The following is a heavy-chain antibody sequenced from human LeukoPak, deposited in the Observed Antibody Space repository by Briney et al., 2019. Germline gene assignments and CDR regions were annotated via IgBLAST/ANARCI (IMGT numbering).Heavy chain of an antibody. CDR1: GFTVSNNY. J-gene: IGHJ4*02. Sequence: PGGSLRLSCAASGFTVSNNYMTWVRQAPGKGLEWVSIIYSGGSTYYADSVKGRFTISRDNSKNTLYLQMNSLRAEDTAVYYCARAGGYTYGLDYWGQGTLVTVSS. D-gene: IGHD5-18*01. CDR3: ARAGGYTYGLDY. V-gene: IGHV3-66*01. CDR2: IYSGGST.